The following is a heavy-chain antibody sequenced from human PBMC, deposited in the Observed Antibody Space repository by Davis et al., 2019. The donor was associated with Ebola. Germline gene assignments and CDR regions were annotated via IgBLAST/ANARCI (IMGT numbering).Heavy chain of an antibody. CDR3: ARQYNWNEIDY. V-gene: IGHV5-10-1*01. J-gene: IGHJ4*02. CDR1: GYIFTSHW. Sequence: GESLKISCQGSGYIFTSHWISWVRQRPGKGLEWMGRIDPRDSYTNYSPSFQGHVTISADKSISTAYLQWSSLKASDTAMYYCARQYNWNEIDYWGQGTLVTVSS. CDR2: IDPRDSYT. D-gene: IGHD1-20*01.